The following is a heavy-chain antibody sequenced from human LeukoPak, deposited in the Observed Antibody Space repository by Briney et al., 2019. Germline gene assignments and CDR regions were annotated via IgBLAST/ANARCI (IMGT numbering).Heavy chain of an antibody. Sequence: GGSLRLSCAASGFTFDEYAMHWGRQAPGKGVEWGSGISWNSGSIGYADSVKGRFTISRDNAKNSLYLQMNSLRAEDTALYYCAKDLGTDSSGWTYYFDYWGQGTLVTVSS. V-gene: IGHV3-9*01. CDR3: AKDLGTDSSGWTYYFDY. CDR1: GFTFDEYA. J-gene: IGHJ4*02. CDR2: ISWNSGSI. D-gene: IGHD6-19*01.